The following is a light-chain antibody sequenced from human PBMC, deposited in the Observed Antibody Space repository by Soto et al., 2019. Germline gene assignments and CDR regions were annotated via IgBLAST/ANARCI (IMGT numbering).Light chain of an antibody. CDR3: QQYNNWPPWT. CDR2: SAS. V-gene: IGKV3-15*01. J-gene: IGKJ1*01. CDR1: QSISDT. Sequence: EIVMTQSPATLSVSTGGRATLSCRASQSISDTLAWHQQKPGQAPRLLIYSASARATGFPARFSGSGSGTDFTLTISSLQSEDFAVYYCQQYNNWPPWTFGQGTKVDIK.